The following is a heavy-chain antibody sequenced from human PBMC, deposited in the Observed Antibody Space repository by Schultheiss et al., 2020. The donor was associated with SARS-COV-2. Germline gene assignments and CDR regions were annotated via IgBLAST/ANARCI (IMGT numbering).Heavy chain of an antibody. V-gene: IGHV3-23*01. J-gene: IGHJ6*02. Sequence: GGSLRLSCAASGFTYSTYTMNWVRQAPGKGLEWVSTISDDGGSTYYADSVKGRFTISRDNSRNTLYLQMSSLRAEDTAVYYCARDSGGYSSSSGNNNYYGLDVWGQGTTVTVSS. CDR2: ISDDGGST. CDR1: GFTYSTYT. CDR3: ARDSGGYSSSSGNNNYYGLDV. D-gene: IGHD6-6*01.